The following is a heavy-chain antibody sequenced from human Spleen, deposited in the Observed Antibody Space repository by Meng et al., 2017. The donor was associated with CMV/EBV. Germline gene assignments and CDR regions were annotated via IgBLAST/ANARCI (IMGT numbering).Heavy chain of an antibody. CDR2: IYYSRST. CDR3: ARHAQTSDTFDI. J-gene: IGHJ3*02. CDR1: GGYISSSSCY. V-gene: IGHV4-39*01. Sequence: NGSGGYISSSSCYWGWIRKPPGKGLEWIGSIYYSRSTYYNPSLKSRVTISVDTSKNQFSLKLSSVTAADTAVYYCARHAQTSDTFDIWGQGTMVTVSS.